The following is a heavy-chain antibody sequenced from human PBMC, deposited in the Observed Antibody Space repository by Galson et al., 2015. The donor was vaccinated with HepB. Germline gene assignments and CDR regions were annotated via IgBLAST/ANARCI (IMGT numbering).Heavy chain of an antibody. Sequence: QSGAEVKKPGESLRISCKGSGYSFTSYWISWVRQMPGKGLEWMGRIDPSDSYTNYSPSFQGHVTISADKSISTAYLQWSSLKASDTAMYYCARRLRGRGRYYYYGMDVWGQGTTVTVSS. D-gene: IGHD3-10*01. J-gene: IGHJ6*02. CDR2: IDPSDSYT. V-gene: IGHV5-10-1*01. CDR1: GYSFTSYW. CDR3: ARRLRGRGRYYYYGMDV.